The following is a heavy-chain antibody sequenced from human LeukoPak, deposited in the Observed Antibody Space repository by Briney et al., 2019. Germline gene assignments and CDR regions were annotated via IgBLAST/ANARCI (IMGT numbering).Heavy chain of an antibody. CDR3: ASPTTVTGPYGMDV. Sequence: SETLSLTCAVYGGPFSGYYWSWIRQPPGKGLEWIGEINHSGSTNYNPSLKSRVTISVDTSKNQFCLKLSSVTAADTAVYYCASPTTVTGPYGMDVWGQGTTVTVSS. J-gene: IGHJ6*02. CDR1: GGPFSGYY. CDR2: INHSGST. D-gene: IGHD4-17*01. V-gene: IGHV4-34*01.